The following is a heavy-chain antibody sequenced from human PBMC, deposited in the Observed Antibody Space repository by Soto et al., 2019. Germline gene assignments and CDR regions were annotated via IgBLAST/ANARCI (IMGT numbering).Heavy chain of an antibody. V-gene: IGHV4-59*01. CDR2: IYCTGRT. CDR1: GSSIRNYY. J-gene: IGHJ4*02. CDR3: TRVGGYYGNYPNFDY. Sequence: SESLSLTSSASGSSIRNYYWSWIRQPPGKGLEWIGNIYCTGRTTYNPSLKDRVYIPVDSSRRQLSLRLNSMNAEDTAVYYCTRVGGYYGNYPNFDYWGQGALVTVSS. D-gene: IGHD4-17*01.